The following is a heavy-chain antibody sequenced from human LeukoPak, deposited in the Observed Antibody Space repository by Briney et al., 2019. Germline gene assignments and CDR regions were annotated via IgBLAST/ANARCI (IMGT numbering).Heavy chain of an antibody. CDR3: ARTYYYDSSGYYYDDY. V-gene: IGHV3-30-3*01. CDR2: ISYDGSNK. CDR1: GFTVSLYY. Sequence: GGSLRLSCAASGFTVSLYYMTWVRQAPGKGLEWVAVISYDGSNKYYADSVKGRFTISRDNSKNTLYLQMNSLRAEDTAVYYCARTYYYDSSGYYYDDYWGQGTLVTVSS. D-gene: IGHD3-22*01. J-gene: IGHJ4*02.